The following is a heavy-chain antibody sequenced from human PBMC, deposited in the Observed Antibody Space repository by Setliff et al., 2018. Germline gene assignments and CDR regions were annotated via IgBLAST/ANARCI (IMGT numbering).Heavy chain of an antibody. CDR2: IYASGST. CDR1: GGAISNYY. V-gene: IGHV4-59*08. D-gene: IGHD3-10*01. CDR3: ARHVGSRGRGYNYYYYYMDV. Sequence: PSETLSLTCTVSGGAISNYYWSWIRQPPGKGLEWIGYIYASGSTNYNPSLKSRVTLSVDTSKNQFSLHLMSVTAADTAVYYCARHVGSRGRGYNYYYYYMDVWGKGTTVTVSS. J-gene: IGHJ6*03.